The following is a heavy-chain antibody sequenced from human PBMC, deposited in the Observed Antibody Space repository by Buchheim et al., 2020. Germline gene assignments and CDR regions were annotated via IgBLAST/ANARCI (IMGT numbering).Heavy chain of an antibody. J-gene: IGHJ4*02. CDR3: AKPGHCTTSSCYTFDS. V-gene: IGHV3-23*01. D-gene: IGHD2-2*02. CDR2: FSFSGDKT. Sequence: EVQLLESGGGLVQPGGSLRLSCVASGFTFSDFAMSWVRQAPGKGLEWVSAFSFSGDKTYYADSVKGRFTISRDNSKNTLYLQMTSLRADDTAVYYCAKPGHCTTSSCYTFDSWGRGT. CDR1: GFTFSDFA.